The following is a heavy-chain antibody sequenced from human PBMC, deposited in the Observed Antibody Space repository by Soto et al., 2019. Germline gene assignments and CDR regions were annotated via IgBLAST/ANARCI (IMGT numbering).Heavy chain of an antibody. CDR1: GFSLDTTGVA. V-gene: IGHV2-5*02. D-gene: IGHD1-1*01. Sequence: SGPTLVNPTQTLTLTCTFSGFSLDTTGVAVGWLRQPPGKALEWLAVIYWDDGKRYNTSLSSRLTITKDTSKNQVALTMTRMDPVDTATYYCAHLDQYTTGMFDFWGQGALVTVSS. CDR3: AHLDQYTTGMFDF. J-gene: IGHJ4*02. CDR2: IYWDDGK.